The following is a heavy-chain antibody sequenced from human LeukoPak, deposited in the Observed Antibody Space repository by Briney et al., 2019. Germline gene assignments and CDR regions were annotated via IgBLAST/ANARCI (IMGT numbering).Heavy chain of an antibody. V-gene: IGHV1-46*01. CDR3: AREGVAGTGLDY. Sequence: GASVKVSCKASGGTFSSYAISWVRQAPGQGLEWMGIINPSGGTSYAQKLQGRITMTRDTSTVYMELSSLRSEDTAVYYCAREGVAGTGLDYWGQGTLVTVSS. CDR2: INPSGGT. J-gene: IGHJ4*02. CDR1: GGTFSSYA. D-gene: IGHD6-13*01.